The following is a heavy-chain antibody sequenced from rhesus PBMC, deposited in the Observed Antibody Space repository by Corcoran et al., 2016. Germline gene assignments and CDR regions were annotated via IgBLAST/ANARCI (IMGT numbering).Heavy chain of an antibody. CDR2: ISRGGSI. CDR3: TRIYYFDF. Sequence: EVQLVESGGGSVQPGGSLRLSCAAPGFISGNGALIWIRQAPGKGLEWVSYISRGGSIFYSDSVKGRFTISRDNAKNTLYLQMSSLRVEDTAVYHCTRIYYFDFWGQGVLVTVSS. J-gene: IGHJ4*01. CDR1: GFISGNGA. V-gene: IGHV3S43*01.